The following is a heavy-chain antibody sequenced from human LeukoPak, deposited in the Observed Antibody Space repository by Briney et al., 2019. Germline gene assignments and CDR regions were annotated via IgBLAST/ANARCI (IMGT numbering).Heavy chain of an antibody. CDR2: IKGDGSST. J-gene: IGHJ4*02. Sequence: QPGGSLRLSCAVSGFTVSTYWMHWVRQAPGKGLVWVARIKGDGSSTIYADSVKGRFTISRDNSKNTLYLQMNSLRAEDTALYYCARGGDYPFDYWGQGTLVTVSS. CDR3: ARGGDYPFDY. V-gene: IGHV3-74*01. D-gene: IGHD4-17*01. CDR1: GFTVSTYW.